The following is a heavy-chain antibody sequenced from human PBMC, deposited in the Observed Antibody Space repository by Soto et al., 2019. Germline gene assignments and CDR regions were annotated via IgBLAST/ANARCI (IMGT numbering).Heavy chain of an antibody. J-gene: IGHJ5*02. D-gene: IGHD3-3*01. V-gene: IGHV1-46*01. CDR3: ARSSGGNFGIIIEGSNWFDP. Sequence: GASVKVSCKAPGDNFTSYYLNWVRQAPGQGLEWMGVINPHGGSTKYAQKFQGRITMTRDTSRSTVYMELSSLRSDDTAIYYCARSSGGNFGIIIEGSNWFDPWGQGTLVTVSS. CDR2: INPHGGST. CDR1: GDNFTSYY.